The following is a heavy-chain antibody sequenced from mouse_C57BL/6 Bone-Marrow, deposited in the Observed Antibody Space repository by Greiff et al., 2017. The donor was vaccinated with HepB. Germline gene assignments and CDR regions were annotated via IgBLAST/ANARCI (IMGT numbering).Heavy chain of an antibody. V-gene: IGHV1-19*01. Sequence: SGPVLVKPGASVKMSCKASGYTFTDYYMNWVKQSHGKSLEWIGVINPYNGGTSYNQKFKGKATLTVDKSSSTAYMALNSLTSEDSAVYYCAKAPPHGYGSSYWYFDVWGTGTTVTVSS. CDR2: INPYNGGT. CDR1: GYTFTDYY. J-gene: IGHJ1*03. CDR3: AKAPPHGYGSSYWYFDV. D-gene: IGHD1-1*01.